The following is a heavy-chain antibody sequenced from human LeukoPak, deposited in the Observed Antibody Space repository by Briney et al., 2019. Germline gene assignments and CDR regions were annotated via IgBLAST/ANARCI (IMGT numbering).Heavy chain of an antibody. CDR2: IYYSGST. D-gene: IGHD5-18*01. V-gene: IGHV4-39*07. Sequence: PSETLSLTCTVSGGSISSSSYYWGWIRQPPGKGLEWIGSIYYSGSTYYNPSLKSRVTISVDTSKNQLSLKLSSVTAADTAVYYCARGRGYSYGYWYFDLWGRGTLVSVSS. CDR3: ARGRGYSYGYWYFDL. CDR1: GGSISSSSYY. J-gene: IGHJ2*01.